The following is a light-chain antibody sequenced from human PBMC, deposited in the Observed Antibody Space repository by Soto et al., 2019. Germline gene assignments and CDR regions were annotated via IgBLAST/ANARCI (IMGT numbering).Light chain of an antibody. CDR3: QQLNSFPYT. CDR2: AAS. V-gene: IGKV1-9*01. Sequence: DIQLTQSPSFLSASVGDRVTISCRASQGISSFLAWYQQNPGKAPKLLIYAASTLQSGVPSRFSVSGSGTDFTLTITSLQPEDFATYYCQQLNSFPYTFGQGTKLEIK. CDR1: QGISSF. J-gene: IGKJ2*01.